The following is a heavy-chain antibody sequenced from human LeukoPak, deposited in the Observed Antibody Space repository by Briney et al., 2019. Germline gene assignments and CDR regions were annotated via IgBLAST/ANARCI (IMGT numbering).Heavy chain of an antibody. CDR3: ATEKDGGVKDY. Sequence: GGSLRLSCAASGFTFSNYAMTWVRQAPGKGLEWLSSINSNGGTTFYADSVKGRVTISRDNSKNTVYLQMQSLRAEDTAVYYCATEKDGGVKDYWGQGTLVTVSS. D-gene: IGHD3-16*01. CDR2: INSNGGTT. J-gene: IGHJ4*02. V-gene: IGHV3-23*01. CDR1: GFTFSNYA.